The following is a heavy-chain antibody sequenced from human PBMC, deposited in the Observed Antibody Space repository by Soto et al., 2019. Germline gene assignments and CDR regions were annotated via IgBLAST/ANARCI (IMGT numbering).Heavy chain of an antibody. Sequence: PGGSLRLSCVASGFTFSSYWMHWVRQAPGEGLVWVSRVSSDGSDTNYVDSVKGRFTISRDNAKNTLYLQLNSLRDEDTALYYCATGKYTSLNSWGQGALVTVSS. CDR1: GFTFSSYW. J-gene: IGHJ4*02. D-gene: IGHD1-26*01. CDR3: ATGKYTSLNS. V-gene: IGHV3-74*01. CDR2: VSSDGSDT.